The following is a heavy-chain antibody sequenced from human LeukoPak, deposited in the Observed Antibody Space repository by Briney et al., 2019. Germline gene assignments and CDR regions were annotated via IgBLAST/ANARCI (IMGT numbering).Heavy chain of an antibody. Sequence: GGSLRLSCAASGFTFNNYDMNWVRHAPGKGLEWVSVISANGDDTKYADSVKGRFTSSRDNSRNRLYLQMSSLRAEDTAVYYCAKDGPSRPYDYWGQGTQVTVSS. CDR3: AKDGPSRPYDY. CDR2: ISANGDDT. D-gene: IGHD2-2*01. V-gene: IGHV3-23*01. CDR1: GFTFNNYD. J-gene: IGHJ4*02.